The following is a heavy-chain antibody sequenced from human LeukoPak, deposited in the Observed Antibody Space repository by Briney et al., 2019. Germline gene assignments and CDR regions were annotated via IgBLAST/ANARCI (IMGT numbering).Heavy chain of an antibody. J-gene: IGHJ5*02. CDR3: ARDRDSSGWYEGGWFDP. D-gene: IGHD6-19*01. CDR1: GGSISSSSYY. Sequence: KSSETLSLTCTVSGGSISSSSYYWGWIRQPPGKGLEWIGSIYYSGSTYYNPSLKSRVTISVDTSKNQFSLKLSSVTAADTAVYYCARDRDSSGWYEGGWFDPWGQGTLVTVSS. CDR2: IYYSGST. V-gene: IGHV4-39*07.